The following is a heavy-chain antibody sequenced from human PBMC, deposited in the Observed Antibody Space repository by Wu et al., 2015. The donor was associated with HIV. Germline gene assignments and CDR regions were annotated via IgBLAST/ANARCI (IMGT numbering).Heavy chain of an antibody. J-gene: IGHJ3*02. CDR1: GYTFTDYF. CDR3: TRDELFRVDDAFDM. CDR2: TNVNTGGT. V-gene: IGHV1-2*02. D-gene: IGHD2-15*01. Sequence: QVHLVQFGAEVKKPGSSVKVSCKASGYTFTDYFVHWVRQAPGQNFEWMGWTNVNTGGTNLAPKFQGRVTMTRDTSITTAYIELSGLTSDDTAVYYCTRDELFRVDDAFDMWGQGTLVTVSS.